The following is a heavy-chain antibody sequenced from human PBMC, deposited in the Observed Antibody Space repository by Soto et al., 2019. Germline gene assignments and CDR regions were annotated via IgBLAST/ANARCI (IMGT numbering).Heavy chain of an antibody. J-gene: IGHJ4*02. CDR3: AKAQYSSWLQKLCDY. Sequence: GGSLRLSCAASGFTFSSYAMSWVRQAPGKGLEWVSAISGSGGSTYYADSVKGRFTISRDNSKNTLYLQMNSLSAEDTAVYYCAKAQYSSWLQKLCDYWGQGTLVTVSS. D-gene: IGHD6-13*01. V-gene: IGHV3-23*01. CDR2: ISGSGGST. CDR1: GFTFSSYA.